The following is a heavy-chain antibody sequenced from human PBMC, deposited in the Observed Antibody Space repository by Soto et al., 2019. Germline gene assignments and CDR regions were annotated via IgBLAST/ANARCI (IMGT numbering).Heavy chain of an antibody. J-gene: IGHJ4*02. CDR3: VLLNYDFWSGPNY. V-gene: IGHV5-51*01. D-gene: IGHD3-3*01. Sequence: GEALKISCKGSGYSFTSYWIGWVRQIPGKGLEWIGFIYPGDSDTRYSPSFQGQVTISADKSISTAYLQWSSLKASDTAMYYCVLLNYDFWSGPNYWGQGTLVTVSS. CDR1: GYSFTSYW. CDR2: IYPGDSDT.